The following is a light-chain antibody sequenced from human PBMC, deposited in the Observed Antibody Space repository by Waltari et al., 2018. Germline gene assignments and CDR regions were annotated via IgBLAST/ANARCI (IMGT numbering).Light chain of an antibody. CDR1: SLTTYA. J-gene: IGLJ2*01. CDR3: NARDPTTNAVV. CDR2: SVD. V-gene: IGLV3-19*01. Sequence: SSELTQYPAVSVALGQTVRITCQGDSLTTYAATWYQQRPGQAPILVIFSVDDRPSGIPDRLSGSSSGATASLTSPGAQAGDEADYHCNARDPTTNAVVFGGGTRLTVL.